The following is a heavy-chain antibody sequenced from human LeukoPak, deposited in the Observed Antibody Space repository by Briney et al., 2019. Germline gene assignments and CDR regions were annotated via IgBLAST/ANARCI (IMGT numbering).Heavy chain of an antibody. V-gene: IGHV3-23*01. CDR1: GFTPSSYA. D-gene: IGHD6-13*01. Sequence: GGSLRLSCAASGFTPSSYALNWVRQASGKGLEWVATVSGSGDRMYHADSVKGRFTISRDNSKNTIYLQMNSLRAEDTALYYCAKAAAAPGFDFWGQGTLVTVSS. CDR2: VSGSGDRM. CDR3: AKAAAAPGFDF. J-gene: IGHJ4*02.